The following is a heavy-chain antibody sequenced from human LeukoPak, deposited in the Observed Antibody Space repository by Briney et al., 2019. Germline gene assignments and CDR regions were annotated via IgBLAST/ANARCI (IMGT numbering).Heavy chain of an antibody. CDR3: ARDRSVLWFDP. D-gene: IGHD3-10*02. CDR1: GFTFSNFG. J-gene: IGHJ5*02. Sequence: GGSLRLSCVASGFTFSNFGMHWVRQAPGKGLGWVAVIWYDGSNKYYADSVKGRFAISRDDSKNTLYLQMNSLRVEDTAVYYCARDRSVLWFDPWGQGTLVTVSS. V-gene: IGHV3-33*01. CDR2: IWYDGSNK.